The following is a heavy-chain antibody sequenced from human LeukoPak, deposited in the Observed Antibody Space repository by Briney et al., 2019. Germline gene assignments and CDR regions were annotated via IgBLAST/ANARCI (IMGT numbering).Heavy chain of an antibody. Sequence: PGGSLRLSCAASGFTFSSYWMSWVRQAPGKGLEWVSAISGTGDRTYHADSVKGRFTISRDNSKNTLYLHMNSLRAEDTAVYYCAKGYYASGSYGWFDPWGQGTLVTVSS. CDR3: AKGYYASGSYGWFDP. D-gene: IGHD3-10*01. CDR1: GFTFSSYW. V-gene: IGHV3-23*01. J-gene: IGHJ5*02. CDR2: ISGTGDRT.